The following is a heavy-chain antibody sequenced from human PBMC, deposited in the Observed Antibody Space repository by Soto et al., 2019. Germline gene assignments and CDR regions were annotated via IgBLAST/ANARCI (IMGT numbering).Heavy chain of an antibody. D-gene: IGHD3-9*01. Sequence: GGSLRLSCAASGFTFSSYAMSWVRQAPGKGLEWVSAISGSGGSTYYADSVKGRFTISRDNSKNTLYLQMNSLRAEDTAVYYCAKFERRANILTGYSTYYYYGMDVWGQGTTVTVSS. V-gene: IGHV3-23*01. J-gene: IGHJ6*02. CDR1: GFTFSSYA. CDR3: AKFERRANILTGYSTYYYYGMDV. CDR2: ISGSGGST.